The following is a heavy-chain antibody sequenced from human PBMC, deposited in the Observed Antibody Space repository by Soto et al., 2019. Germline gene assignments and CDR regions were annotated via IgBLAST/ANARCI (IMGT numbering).Heavy chain of an antibody. CDR3: ATSRMSIAVAGETEYYFDY. J-gene: IGHJ4*02. Sequence: QVQLLQSGSELKKPGASVKVSCKASGYIFTGYYMHWVRQAPGQGLEWMGWINPHSGDTNYTQKLQGWVTMTRDKSISTAYMELSRLRSDDTAVYYCATSRMSIAVAGETEYYFDYWGQGTLVTVSS. D-gene: IGHD6-19*01. CDR2: INPHSGDT. CDR1: GYIFTGYY. V-gene: IGHV1-2*04.